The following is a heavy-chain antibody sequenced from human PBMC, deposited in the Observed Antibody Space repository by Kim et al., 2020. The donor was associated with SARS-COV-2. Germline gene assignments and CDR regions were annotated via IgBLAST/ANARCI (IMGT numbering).Heavy chain of an antibody. V-gene: IGHV3-74*01. D-gene: IGHD1-26*01. CDR3: ARDQSRAGPTTVDY. J-gene: IGHJ4*02. Sequence: ADVVNGRFHISRDNTKNTLYLQINSLRAEDSAVYYCARDQSRAGPTTVDYWGQGTLVTVSS.